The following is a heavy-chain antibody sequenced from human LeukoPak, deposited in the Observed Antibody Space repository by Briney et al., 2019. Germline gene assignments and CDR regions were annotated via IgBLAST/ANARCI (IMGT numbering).Heavy chain of an antibody. V-gene: IGHV4-59*01. CDR2: IYHSGST. Sequence: SETLSLTCTVSGGSISSYYWNWIRQPPGKGLEWIGYIYHSGSTNYNPSLKSRVTISVDTSKNQFSLKLRSVTAADTAVYYCARGADSSGYYSIFYFDYWGQGTLVTVSS. D-gene: IGHD3-22*01. J-gene: IGHJ4*02. CDR3: ARGADSSGYYSIFYFDY. CDR1: GGSISSYY.